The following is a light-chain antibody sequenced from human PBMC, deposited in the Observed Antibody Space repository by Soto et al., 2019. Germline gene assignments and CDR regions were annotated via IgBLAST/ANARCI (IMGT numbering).Light chain of an antibody. CDR1: QSISSY. Sequence: DIQMTQSASSLSASVRDRVTISCRASQSISSYFIWYQQEPGKPPNLLIYAASNWASGVPSRCSGSGSGTDFTLTISRLQPEDFAIYYCQQNYSSPCTFGQGTKVEIK. CDR3: QQNYSSPCT. V-gene: IGKV1-39*01. J-gene: IGKJ1*01. CDR2: AAS.